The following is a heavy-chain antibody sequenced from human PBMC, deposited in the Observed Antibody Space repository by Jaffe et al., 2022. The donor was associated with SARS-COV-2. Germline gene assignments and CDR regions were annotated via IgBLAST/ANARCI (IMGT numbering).Heavy chain of an antibody. J-gene: IGHJ3*02. CDR2: IKQDGSEK. V-gene: IGHV3-7*01. D-gene: IGHD3-16*02. CDR1: GFTFSSYW. CDR3: AREYFYDYVWGSYRSAFDI. Sequence: EVQLVESGGGLVQPGGSLRLSCAASGFTFSSYWMSWVRQAPGKGLEWVANIKQDGSEKYYVDSVKGRFTISRDNAKNSLYLQMNSLRAEDTAVYYCAREYFYDYVWGSYRSAFDIWGQGTMVTVSS.